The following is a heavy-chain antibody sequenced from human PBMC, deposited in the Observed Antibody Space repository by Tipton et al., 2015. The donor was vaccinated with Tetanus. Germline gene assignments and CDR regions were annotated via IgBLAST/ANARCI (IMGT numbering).Heavy chain of an antibody. V-gene: IGHV4-31*03. J-gene: IGHJ1*01. CDR2: IYYSGST. D-gene: IGHD3-22*01. Sequence: TLSLTCTVSGGSISSGGYYWSWIRQHPGKGLEWIGYIYYSGSTYYNPSLKSRVTISVDTSKNQFSLKLSSVTAADTAVYYCARAVGYYYDASGYPAEYFQLWGQGTLVTVSS. CDR3: ARAVGYYYDASGYPAEYFQL. CDR1: GGSISSGGYY.